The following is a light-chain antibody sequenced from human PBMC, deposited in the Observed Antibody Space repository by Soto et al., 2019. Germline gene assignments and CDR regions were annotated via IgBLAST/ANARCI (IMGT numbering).Light chain of an antibody. CDR2: GAS. Sequence: EIVLTQSPRTLSLSPGERATVSCRASQSVSSSYLAWFQQRPGQAPRLLIYGASNRATGIPDRFRGSGSGTDFTLTISRLEPEDFAVYYCQQYGSSPRTFGQGTKVEIK. J-gene: IGKJ1*01. CDR1: QSVSSSY. CDR3: QQYGSSPRT. V-gene: IGKV3-20*01.